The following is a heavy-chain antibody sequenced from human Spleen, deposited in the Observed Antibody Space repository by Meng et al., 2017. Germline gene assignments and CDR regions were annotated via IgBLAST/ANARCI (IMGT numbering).Heavy chain of an antibody. J-gene: IGHJ4*02. D-gene: IGHD6-13*01. CDR3: ASGGGTYSRSWYFDY. CDR1: GFTFSSYW. V-gene: IGHV3-7*01. Sequence: GESLKISCAASGFTFSSYWMSWVRQAPGKGLEWVANIKQDGSEKYYVDSVKGRFTISRDNANNSLYLQMNSLRAEDTAVYYCASGGGTYSRSWYFDYWGQGTQVTVYS. CDR2: IKQDGSEK.